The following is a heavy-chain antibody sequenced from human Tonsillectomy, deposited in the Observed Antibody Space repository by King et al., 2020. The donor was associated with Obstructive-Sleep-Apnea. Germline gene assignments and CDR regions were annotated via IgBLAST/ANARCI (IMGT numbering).Heavy chain of an antibody. Sequence: VQLQQSGPGLVKPSQTLSLTCAISGDSVSRNSGSWNWIRQSPSRGLEWLGRTYYRSKWYDDYAASVKSRITINPDTSRNQFSLHLKSVTPEDTAVYYCARENLDDGASGFYYHFDNWGQGMLVTVSS. J-gene: IGHJ4*02. CDR1: GDSVSRNSGS. CDR2: TYYRSKWYD. D-gene: IGHD3-22*01. V-gene: IGHV6-1*01. CDR3: ARENLDDGASGFYYHFDN.